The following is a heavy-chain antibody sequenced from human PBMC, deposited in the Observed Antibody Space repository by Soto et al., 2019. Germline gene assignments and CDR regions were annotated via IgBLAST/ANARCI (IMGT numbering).Heavy chain of an antibody. D-gene: IGHD3-10*01. CDR2: IYYNGRT. CDR3: ARLPVVRGLTDYFPFDP. CDR1: GVAISSSSYW. Sequence: SETLSLTCSVSGVAISSSSYWWGWVRQSAGKGLEWIGSIYYNGRTHYNPSLQSRATISVDTSKRQFSLSLTSVTDADTAVYFCARLPVVRGLTDYFPFDPWGQGVLVTVSS. V-gene: IGHV4-39*01. J-gene: IGHJ5*02.